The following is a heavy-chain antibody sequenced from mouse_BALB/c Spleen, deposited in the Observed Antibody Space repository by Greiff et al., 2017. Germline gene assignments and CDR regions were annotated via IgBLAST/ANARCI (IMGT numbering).Heavy chain of an antibody. CDR2: IWTGGGT. CDR1: GFSLTSYD. Sequence: QVQLKESGPGLVAPSQSLSITCTVSGFSLTSYDISWLRQPPGKGLEWLGVIWTGGGTNYNSAFMSRLSISKDNSKSQVFLKMNSLQTDDTAIYYCVRGFLTTASWFAYWGQGTLVTVSA. J-gene: IGHJ3*01. D-gene: IGHD1-2*01. CDR3: VRGFLTTASWFAY. V-gene: IGHV2-9-2*01.